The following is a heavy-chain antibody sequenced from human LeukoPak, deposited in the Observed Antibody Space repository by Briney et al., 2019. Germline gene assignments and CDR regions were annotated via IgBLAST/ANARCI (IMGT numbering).Heavy chain of an antibody. CDR3: AKEGSAAGPRDNWFDP. CDR1: GFTFSSYA. V-gene: IGHV3-23*01. Sequence: QPGGSLRLSCAASGFTFSSYAMSWVRQAPGKGLEWVSAISGSGGSTYYADSVKGRFTISRDNSKNTLYLQMNSLRAEDTAVYYCAKEGSAAGPRDNWFDPWGQGTLVTVSS. CDR2: ISGSGGST. D-gene: IGHD6-13*01. J-gene: IGHJ5*02.